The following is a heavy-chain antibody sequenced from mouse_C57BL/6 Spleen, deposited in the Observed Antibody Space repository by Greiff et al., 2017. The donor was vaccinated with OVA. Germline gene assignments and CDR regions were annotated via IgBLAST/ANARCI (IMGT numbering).Heavy chain of an antibody. CDR3: ARHGSSYGFAY. Sequence: VQLQQSGAELVKPGASVKLSCKASGYTFTSYWMHWVKQRPGQGLEWIGMIHPNSGSTNYTEKFKSKATMTVDKSASTAYMQLSSLTSEDAAVYYCARHGSSYGFAYWGQGTLVTVSA. V-gene: IGHV1-64*01. D-gene: IGHD1-1*01. J-gene: IGHJ3*01. CDR1: GYTFTSYW. CDR2: IHPNSGST.